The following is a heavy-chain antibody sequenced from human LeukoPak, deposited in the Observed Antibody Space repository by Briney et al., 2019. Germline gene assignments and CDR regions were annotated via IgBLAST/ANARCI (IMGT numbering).Heavy chain of an antibody. Sequence: SETLSLTCTVSGGSISSGSYYWSWIRQPAGKGLEWIGRIYTSGSTNYNPSLKSRVTISVDTSKNQFSLKLSSVTAADTAVYYCARDCIIRLGSWFDPWGQGTLVTVSS. CDR2: IYTSGST. CDR3: ARDCIIRLGSWFDP. CDR1: GGSISSGSYY. V-gene: IGHV4-61*02. J-gene: IGHJ5*02. D-gene: IGHD3-16*01.